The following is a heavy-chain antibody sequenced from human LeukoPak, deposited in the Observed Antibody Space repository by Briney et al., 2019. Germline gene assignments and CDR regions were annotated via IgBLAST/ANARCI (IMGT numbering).Heavy chain of an antibody. D-gene: IGHD5-12*01. CDR1: GYTFTGYY. J-gene: IGHJ6*02. CDR3: AREFGGYDFDYYGMDV. V-gene: IGHV1-2*02. CDR2: INPNSGAT. Sequence: GASVKVSCKASGYTFTGYYMHWVRQAPGQGLEWMGWINPNSGATNYAQKLQGRVTMTRDTSLNTAYMELSRLRSDDAAGCYCAREFGGYDFDYYGMDVWGQGTTVTVSS.